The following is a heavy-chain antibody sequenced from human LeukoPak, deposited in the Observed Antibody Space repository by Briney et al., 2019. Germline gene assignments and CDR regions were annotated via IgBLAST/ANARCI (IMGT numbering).Heavy chain of an antibody. CDR1: GFIFSSYS. CDR2: ITTSGRTI. D-gene: IGHD2-2*01. V-gene: IGHV3-48*04. J-gene: IGHJ4*02. CDR3: ARGSTSWYYFDY. Sequence: GGSLRLSCAASGFIFSSYSMNWVRQAPGKGLEWVSYITTSGRTINYADSVKGRFTISRDNAKNSVFLQMSSLRAEDTAIYYCARGSTSWYYFDYWGQGSLVTVSS.